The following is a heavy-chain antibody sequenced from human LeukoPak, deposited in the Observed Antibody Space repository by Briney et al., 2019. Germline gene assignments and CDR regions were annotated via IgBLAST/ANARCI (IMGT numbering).Heavy chain of an antibody. D-gene: IGHD3-10*01. V-gene: IGHV3-13*01. J-gene: IGHJ6*03. Sequence: GGSLRLSCAASGFTFSSYDMHWVRQATGKGLEWVSGIGTAGDIYYPGSVKGRFTISRENAKNSLYLQVNTLRAEDTAVYYCARDLVWFGEPKGYYNYMDVWGKGTTVTVSS. CDR2: IGTAGDI. CDR3: ARDLVWFGEPKGYYNYMDV. CDR1: GFTFSSYD.